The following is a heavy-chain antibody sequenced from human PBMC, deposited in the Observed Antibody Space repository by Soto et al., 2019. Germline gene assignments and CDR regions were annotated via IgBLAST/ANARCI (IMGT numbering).Heavy chain of an antibody. CDR1: GGTFSSYA. CDR2: IIPIFGTA. V-gene: IGHV1-69*05. Sequence: SVKVSCKASGGTFSSYAISWVRQAPGQGLEWMGGIIPIFGTANYAQKFQGRVTITTDESTSTAYMELSSLRSEDTAVYYCARDDIVVVPAAMRHYYYGMDVWGQGTTVTVSS. J-gene: IGHJ6*02. D-gene: IGHD2-2*01. CDR3: ARDDIVVVPAAMRHYYYGMDV.